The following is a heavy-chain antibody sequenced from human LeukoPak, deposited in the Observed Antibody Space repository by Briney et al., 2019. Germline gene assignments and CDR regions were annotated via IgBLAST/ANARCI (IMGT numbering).Heavy chain of an antibody. D-gene: IGHD5-18*01. J-gene: IGHJ4*02. CDR1: GGSISSSSYY. V-gene: IGHV4-39*01. CDR2: IYHSGSA. Sequence: SETLSLTCTVSGGSISSSSYYWGWIRQPPGKGLEWIGSIYHSGSAYYNPSLKSRVTISVDTSKDQFSLKLSSVTAADTAVYYCANGRGYSYIDYWGQGTLVTASS. CDR3: ANGRGYSYIDY.